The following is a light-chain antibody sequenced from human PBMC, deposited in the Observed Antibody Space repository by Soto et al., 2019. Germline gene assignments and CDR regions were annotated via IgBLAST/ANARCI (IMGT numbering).Light chain of an antibody. CDR2: WAS. CDR3: QRYYNGHPYT. CDR1: QSLLYSSNQKNY. J-gene: IGKJ2*01. V-gene: IGKV4-1*01. Sequence: DIVMTQSPDSLAVSLGERATINCKSSQSLLYSSNQKNYLAWYQQKPGQPPKLLIYWASTRESGVPDRFSGRGSGTDLTLTISSLQAEDVAVYYCQRYYNGHPYTFGQGTKLEIK.